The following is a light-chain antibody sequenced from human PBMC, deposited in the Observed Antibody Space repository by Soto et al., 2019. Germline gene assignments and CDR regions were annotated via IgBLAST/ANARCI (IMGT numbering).Light chain of an antibody. CDR1: SSDVGAYNY. V-gene: IGLV2-14*01. Sequence: QSALTQPASVSRSPGQSIAISCTGTSSDVGAYNYVSWYQQHPGKAPKLMIYEVSNRPSGVSNRFSGSKSDNTASLTISGLQAEDEADYYCYSYTTSSTWVFGGGTKVTVL. J-gene: IGLJ3*02. CDR2: EVS. CDR3: YSYTTSSTWV.